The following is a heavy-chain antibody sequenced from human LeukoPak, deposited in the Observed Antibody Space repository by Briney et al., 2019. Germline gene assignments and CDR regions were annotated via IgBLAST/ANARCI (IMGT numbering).Heavy chain of an antibody. CDR2: TRYDGSNK. V-gene: IGHV3-30*02. Sequence: PGGSLRLSCAASGFTFSSFAMHWVRQAPGKGLQWVAFTRYDGSNKYYADSVKGRLTISRDNSKDTLYLQMNSLRPKDTAVYYCAKGSSSWLSYYYYYMDVWGKGTTVTVSS. J-gene: IGHJ6*03. CDR3: AKGSSSWLSYYYYYMDV. CDR1: GFTFSSFA. D-gene: IGHD6-13*01.